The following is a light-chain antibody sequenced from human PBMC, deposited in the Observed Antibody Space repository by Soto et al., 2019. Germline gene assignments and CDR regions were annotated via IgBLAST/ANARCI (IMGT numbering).Light chain of an antibody. V-gene: IGLV2-14*01. CDR1: SSDVGYYNY. CDR2: EVS. Sequence: QSALTQPASVSGSPGQSITISCTGTSSDVGYYNYVSWFQEHPGKAPKLMIYEVSNRPSGVANRFSGSKSGNTASLTISGLQAEDEADYYCSSYTASSTYVFGTGTKVTLL. J-gene: IGLJ1*01. CDR3: SSYTASSTYV.